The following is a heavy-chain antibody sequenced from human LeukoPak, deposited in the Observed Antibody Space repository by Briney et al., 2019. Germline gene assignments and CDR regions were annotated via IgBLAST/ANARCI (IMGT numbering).Heavy chain of an antibody. Sequence: SVKVSCKASGGTFSSYAISWVRQAPGQGLEWMGRIIPIFGTANYAQKFQGRVTITTDESTSTAYMELSSLRSEDKAVYYCARDLYTAMVSWGAFDIWGQGTMVTVSS. V-gene: IGHV1-69*05. CDR3: ARDLYTAMVSWGAFDI. J-gene: IGHJ3*02. CDR2: IIPIFGTA. CDR1: GGTFSSYA. D-gene: IGHD5-18*01.